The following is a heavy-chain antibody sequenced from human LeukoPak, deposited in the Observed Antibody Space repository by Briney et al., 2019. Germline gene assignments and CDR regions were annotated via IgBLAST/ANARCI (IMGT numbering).Heavy chain of an antibody. Sequence: PSETLSLTCAVYGGSFSGYYWSWIRQPPGKGLEWIGEINHSGSTNYNPSLKSRVTISVDTSKNQFSLKLSSVTAADTAVYYCARVSGTLVDYWGQGTLVTVSS. CDR2: INHSGST. J-gene: IGHJ4*02. D-gene: IGHD6-13*01. V-gene: IGHV4-34*01. CDR1: GGSFSGYY. CDR3: ARVSGTLVDY.